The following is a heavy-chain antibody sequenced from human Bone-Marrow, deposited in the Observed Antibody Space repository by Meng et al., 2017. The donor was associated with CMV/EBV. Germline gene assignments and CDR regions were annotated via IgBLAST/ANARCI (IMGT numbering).Heavy chain of an antibody. CDR3: VGHQGGPREGVRLV. CDR2: MWLDGTER. D-gene: IGHD3-10*01. V-gene: IGHV3-33*08. J-gene: IGHJ4*02. Sequence: GESLKISCAASGFTFSSYAMHWVRQAPGKGLEWVAFMWLDGTERYNGNIVKGRFIGSRDKSKNTVFLQLSSLRVEDTAVYYCVGHQGGPREGVRLVWGQGTLVTVSS. CDR1: GFTFSSYA.